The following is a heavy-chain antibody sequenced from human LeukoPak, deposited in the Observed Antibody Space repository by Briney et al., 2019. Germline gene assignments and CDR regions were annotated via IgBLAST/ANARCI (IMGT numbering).Heavy chain of an antibody. D-gene: IGHD3-22*01. V-gene: IGHV1-2*02. J-gene: IGHJ4*02. CDR1: GYTLTGYF. Sequence: ASVKVPCKVSGYTLTGYFMNWVRKAPGQGFDWMGWINPNSGGTNYAQKFQGRVTMTRDTSISTAYMELSRLRSDDTAVYYCAKGSITMIVTNWGQGTLVTVSS. CDR2: INPNSGGT. CDR3: AKGSITMIVTN.